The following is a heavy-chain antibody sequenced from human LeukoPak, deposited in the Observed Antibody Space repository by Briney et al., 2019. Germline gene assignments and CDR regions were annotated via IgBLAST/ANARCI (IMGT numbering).Heavy chain of an antibody. D-gene: IGHD4-23*01. CDR1: GFTVSDYA. V-gene: IGHV3-23*01. J-gene: IGHJ4*02. CDR3: ARGARKGDDYGGFFDY. Sequence: PGGSLRLSCAASGFTVSDYAMTWVRQAPGKGLEWGSSISASGVMTYYADSVKGRFTISRDNSKNTLYLQMNSLRAEDTAVYYCARGARKGDDYGGFFDYWGQGTLVSVSS. CDR2: ISASGVMT.